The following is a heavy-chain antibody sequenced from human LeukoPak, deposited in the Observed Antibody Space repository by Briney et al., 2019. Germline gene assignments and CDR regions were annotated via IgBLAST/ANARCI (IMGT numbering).Heavy chain of an antibody. J-gene: IGHJ4*02. V-gene: IGHV3-21*06. CDR2: ISSSSSYI. CDR3: ARRYYYDTSGYSIDH. Sequence: GGSLRLPCAASGFTFSSYSMNWVRQAPGKGLEWVSSISSSSSYIYYADSVKGRFTISRDNAKNSLYLQMNSLGAEDTAVYYCARRYYYDTSGYSIDHWGQGTLVTVSA. CDR1: GFTFSSYS. D-gene: IGHD3-22*01.